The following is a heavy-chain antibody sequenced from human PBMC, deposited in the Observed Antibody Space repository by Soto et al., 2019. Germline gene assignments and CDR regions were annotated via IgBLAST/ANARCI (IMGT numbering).Heavy chain of an antibody. V-gene: IGHV4-30-2*01. D-gene: IGHD2-8*01. Sequence: QLQLQESGSGQVKPSQTLSLTCAVSGGSIITGDFSWNWIRQPPGKGLEGVGYIYHEGSTYYNPSLKGRATISVHRAKHSFSLKLSSVTAAHSCVYFCALGRSTIGSPNFDPWGQVTLVTVSS. CDR2: IYHEGST. CDR3: ALGRSTIGSPNFDP. CDR1: GGSIITGDFS. J-gene: IGHJ5*02.